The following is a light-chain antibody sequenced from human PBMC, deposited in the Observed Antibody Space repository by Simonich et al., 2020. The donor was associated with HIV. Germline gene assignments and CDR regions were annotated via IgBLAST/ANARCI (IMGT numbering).Light chain of an antibody. CDR2: AAS. J-gene: IGKJ2*01. CDR3: QQSYSTPHT. Sequence: DIQLTQSPSFLSTSVGDRFTITCRANQGISSYLAWYKQKPGKAPKLLIYAASTLQSGVPSRFSGSGSGTDFTLTISSLQPDDFATYYCQQSYSTPHTFGQGTKLEIK. V-gene: IGKV1-39*01. CDR1: QGISSY.